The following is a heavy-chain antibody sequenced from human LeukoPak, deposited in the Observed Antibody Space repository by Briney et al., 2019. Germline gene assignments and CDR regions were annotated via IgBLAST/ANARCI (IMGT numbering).Heavy chain of an antibody. Sequence: SETLSLTCTVSGGSISSGDYYCTWIRQPPGKGLEWIGYIYYSGSTYYNPSLKSRVTISVDTSKNQFSLKLSSVTASDTAVYYCARDRGDAFDIWGQGTMVTVSS. D-gene: IGHD3-10*01. CDR3: ARDRGDAFDI. V-gene: IGHV4-30-4*08. J-gene: IGHJ3*02. CDR1: GGSISSGDYY. CDR2: IYYSGST.